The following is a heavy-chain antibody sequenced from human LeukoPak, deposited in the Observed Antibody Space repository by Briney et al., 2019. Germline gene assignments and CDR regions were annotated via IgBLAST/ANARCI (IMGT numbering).Heavy chain of an antibody. Sequence: GESLKISCRGSGYSFTSYWIGWVRQMPGKGLEWMGIIYPGDSDTRYSPSFQGQVTISADKSISTAYLQWSSLKASDTAMYYCARHGTYYYGSGSYYPNYYGMDVWGQGTTVTVSS. J-gene: IGHJ6*02. CDR1: GYSFTSYW. CDR3: ARHGTYYYGSGSYYPNYYGMDV. D-gene: IGHD3-10*01. CDR2: IYPGDSDT. V-gene: IGHV5-51*01.